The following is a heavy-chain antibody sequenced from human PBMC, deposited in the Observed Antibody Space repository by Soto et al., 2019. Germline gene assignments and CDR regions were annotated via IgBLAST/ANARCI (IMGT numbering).Heavy chain of an antibody. V-gene: IGHV3-11*01. D-gene: IGHD2-15*01. CDR3: ARDVDDTVVVADHYFYYYYMDV. CDR1: GFTFSDYY. CDR2: ISSSGSTI. J-gene: IGHJ6*03. Sequence: QVQLVESGGSLVKPGGSLRLSCAASGFTFSDYYMSWIRQAPGKGLEWVSYISSSGSTIYYADSMKGRFTISRDNPKNSLYLQINSLRAEDTAVYYCARDVDDTVVVADHYFYYYYMDVWGKGTTVTVSS.